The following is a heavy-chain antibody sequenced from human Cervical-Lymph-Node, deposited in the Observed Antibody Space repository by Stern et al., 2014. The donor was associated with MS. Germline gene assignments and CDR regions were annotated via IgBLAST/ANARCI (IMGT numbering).Heavy chain of an antibody. CDR1: GYNFTDYW. J-gene: IGHJ4*02. CDR3: ARPHSPGWSYYFDF. Sequence: EVQLVESGAEVRKPGPSLTISCNVSGYNFTDYWIDWVRQMPGKGLAWMGSIFPGASDTRYSPSFQGHVPISVDTAINTAYLQWSDLRASDTAMYYCARPHSPGWSYYFDFWGQGTLVAVSS. CDR2: IFPGASDT. D-gene: IGHD6-19*01. V-gene: IGHV5-51*01.